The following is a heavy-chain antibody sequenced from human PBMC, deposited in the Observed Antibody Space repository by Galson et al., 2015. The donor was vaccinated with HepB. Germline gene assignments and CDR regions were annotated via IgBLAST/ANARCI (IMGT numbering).Heavy chain of an antibody. D-gene: IGHD3-9*01. Sequence: SVKVSCKVSGYTLTELSMHWVRQAPGKGLEWMGGFEPDDGETIYAQKFQGRVTMTEDTSTDTAYMELSSLRSEDTAVYYCATVTYYDILTGWIWFDPWGQGTLVTVSS. J-gene: IGHJ5*02. CDR2: FEPDDGET. CDR1: GYTLTELS. CDR3: ATVTYYDILTGWIWFDP. V-gene: IGHV1-24*01.